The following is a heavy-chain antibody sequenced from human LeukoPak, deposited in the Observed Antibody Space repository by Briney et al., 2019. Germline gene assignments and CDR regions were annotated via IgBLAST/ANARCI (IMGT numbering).Heavy chain of an antibody. J-gene: IGHJ4*02. CDR3: ANRRAVTGTGFDY. V-gene: IGHV3-23*01. CDR2: ISGAGGST. Sequence: GGSLRLSCAASGFTFSSYAMSWVRQAPRKGLELVSAISGAGGSTYYADSVKGRFTISRDNSKNTLYLQMNGLRAEDTAVYYCANRRAVTGTGFDYWGQGTLVTVSS. D-gene: IGHD6-13*01. CDR1: GFTFSSYA.